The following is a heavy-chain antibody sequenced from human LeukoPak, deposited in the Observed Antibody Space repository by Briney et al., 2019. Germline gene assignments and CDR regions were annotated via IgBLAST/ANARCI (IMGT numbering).Heavy chain of an antibody. D-gene: IGHD3-9*01. CDR3: AKWGDCDGLTGYYDSDC. J-gene: IGHJ4*02. CDR2: ITGSGGTT. CDR1: GFIFSNYA. V-gene: IGHV3-23*01. Sequence: GGSLRLSCAASGFIFSNYAMSWVRQAPGKGLEWVSAITGSGGTTWYADSVKGHFTISRDNSKNTLCLQMNSLGADDTAIYYCAKWGDCDGLTGYYDSDCWGQGTLVTVSS.